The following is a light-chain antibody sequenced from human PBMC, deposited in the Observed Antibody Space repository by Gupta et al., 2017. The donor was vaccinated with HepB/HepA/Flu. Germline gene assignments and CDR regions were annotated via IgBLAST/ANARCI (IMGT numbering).Light chain of an antibody. Sequence: IQMTQYPSSLSASVGDRVTITRQASQDISNYLNWYQQKPGKAPKLLIYDASNLETGVPSRFSGSASGTDFTFTISILHPEDLAKYYCQQYDTLPNSFGGGTKVEIK. CDR1: QDISNY. J-gene: IGKJ4*01. CDR2: DAS. V-gene: IGKV1-33*01. CDR3: QQYDTLPNS.